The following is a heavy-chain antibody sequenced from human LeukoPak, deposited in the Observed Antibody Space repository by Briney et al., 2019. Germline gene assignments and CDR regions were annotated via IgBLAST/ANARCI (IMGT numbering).Heavy chain of an antibody. CDR3: ARVSYQEGVDY. D-gene: IGHD2-2*01. J-gene: IGHJ4*02. CDR1: GFTFSDYY. CDR2: IYYSGST. V-gene: IGHV4-38-2*01. Sequence: GSLRLSCAASGFTFSDYYMSWIRQPPGKGLEWIGSIYYSGSTYYNPSLKSRVTISVDTSKNQFSLKLNFVTAADTAVYYCARVSYQEGVDYWGQGTLVTVSS.